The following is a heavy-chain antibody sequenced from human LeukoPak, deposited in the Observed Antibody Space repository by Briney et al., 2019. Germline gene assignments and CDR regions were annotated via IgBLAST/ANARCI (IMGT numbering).Heavy chain of an antibody. CDR3: ARRGIAAAGYDY. CDR1: GGSISSYY. D-gene: IGHD6-13*01. V-gene: IGHV4-59*08. CDR2: IYYSGTT. J-gene: IGHJ4*02. Sequence: PSETLSLTCTVSGGSISSYYWSWIRQPPGKGLEWIGYIYYSGTTNYNPSLKSRVTILVDTSKNQFSLNLSSVTAADTPVYYCARRGIAAAGYDYWGQGTLVTVSS.